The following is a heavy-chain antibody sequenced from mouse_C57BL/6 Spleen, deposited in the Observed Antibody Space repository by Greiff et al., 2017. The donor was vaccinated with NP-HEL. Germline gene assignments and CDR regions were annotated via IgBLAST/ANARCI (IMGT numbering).Heavy chain of an antibody. CDR3: TTRGYSNTH. Sequence: VQLQQSGAELVRPGASVKLSCTASGFNIKDYYMHWVKQRPEQGLEWIGRIDPEDGDTEYAPKFQVKSTMTADTSSNPAYLQLSSLTSEDTAVYYCTTRGYSNTHGGQGTTLTVSS. V-gene: IGHV14-1*01. CDR2: IDPEDGDT. D-gene: IGHD2-5*01. CDR1: GFNIKDYY. J-gene: IGHJ2*01.